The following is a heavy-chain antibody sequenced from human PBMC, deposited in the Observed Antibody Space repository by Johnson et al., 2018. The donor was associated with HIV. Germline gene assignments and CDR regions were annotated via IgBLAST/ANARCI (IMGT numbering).Heavy chain of an antibody. V-gene: IGHV3-7*01. CDR3: SRVEPIRRAIDAFDI. CDR1: AFTFSNYW. J-gene: IGHJ3*02. CDR2: IKQDGSEK. Sequence: EKLVESGGGLVKPGGSLRLSCAASAFTFSNYWMSWVRQAPWKGLEWVANIKQDGSEKYYVDSVKGRFTISRDNAKNSLYLQLNSLRTEDTAVYYCSRVEPIRRAIDAFDIWGQGTMVTVSS.